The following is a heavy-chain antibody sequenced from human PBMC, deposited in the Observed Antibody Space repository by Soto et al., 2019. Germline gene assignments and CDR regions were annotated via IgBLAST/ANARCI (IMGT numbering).Heavy chain of an antibody. CDR3: ARGRTGTTSYFDY. CDR2: INPNSGGT. V-gene: IGHV1-2*02. Sequence: ASVKVSCKASGYTFAGYYLHWVRQAPGQGLEWMGWINPNSGGTNYAQKFQGRVTMTRDTSISTAYMELSRLRSDDTAVYYCARGRTGTTSYFDYWGQGNLVTVSS. J-gene: IGHJ4*02. D-gene: IGHD1-1*01. CDR1: GYTFAGYY.